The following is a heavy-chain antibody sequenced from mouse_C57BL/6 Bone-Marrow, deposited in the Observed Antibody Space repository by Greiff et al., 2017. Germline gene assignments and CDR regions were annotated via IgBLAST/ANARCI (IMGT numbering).Heavy chain of an antibody. CDR3: ARRRYDYDGRGWYFDV. Sequence: VQLQQSGPELVKPGASVKISCKASGYAFSSSWMNWVKQRPGKGLEWIGRIYPGDGDTNYNGKFKGKATLTADKSSSTAYMQLSSLTSEDSAVYFCARRRYDYDGRGWYFDVWGTGTTVTVSS. CDR2: IYPGDGDT. CDR1: GYAFSSSW. V-gene: IGHV1-82*01. J-gene: IGHJ1*03. D-gene: IGHD2-4*01.